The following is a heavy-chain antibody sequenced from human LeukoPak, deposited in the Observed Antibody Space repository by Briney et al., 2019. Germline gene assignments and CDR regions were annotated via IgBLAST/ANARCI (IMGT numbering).Heavy chain of an antibody. D-gene: IGHD3-22*01. CDR3: TRDGDYYDSSDYFDY. V-gene: IGHV3-49*04. CDR2: IRSKAYGGTT. Sequence: GGSLRLSCTASGFTFGDYAMSWVRQAPGKGLEWVGFIRSKAYGGTTEYAASVKGRFTISRDDSKSIAYLQMNSLKTEDTAVYYCTRDGDYYDSSDYFDYWGQGTLVTVSS. J-gene: IGHJ4*02. CDR1: GFTFGDYA.